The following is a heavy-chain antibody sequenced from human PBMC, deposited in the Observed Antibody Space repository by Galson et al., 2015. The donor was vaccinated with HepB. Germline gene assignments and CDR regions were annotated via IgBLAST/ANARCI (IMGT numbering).Heavy chain of an antibody. CDR2: ISSTGTTM. V-gene: IGHV3-48*02. J-gene: IGHJ2*01. Sequence: SLRLSCAASGFTFSSYTMNWVRQAPGKGLESVSYISSTGTTMYYADSAKGRFTISRVNAQNSLYLQMNSLRDEDTAVYYCARVYFGSGSSSASWYFDLWGRGALVTVSS. CDR3: ARVYFGSGSSSASWYFDL. D-gene: IGHD3-10*01. CDR1: GFTFSSYT.